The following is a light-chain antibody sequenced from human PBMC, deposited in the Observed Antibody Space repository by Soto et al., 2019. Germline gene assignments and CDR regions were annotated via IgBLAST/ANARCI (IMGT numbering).Light chain of an antibody. CDR2: GAS. V-gene: IGKV3-20*01. CDR3: QQYGSSPGMYT. CDR1: QSVSSSY. Sequence: EIVLTQSPGTLSLSPGERATLSCRASQSVSSSYLAWYQQKPGQAPRLLIYGASSRATGIPDRFSGSGSGTDFTLTISRLEPEDFAGYYCQQYGSSPGMYTFGQGTKLEIK. J-gene: IGKJ2*01.